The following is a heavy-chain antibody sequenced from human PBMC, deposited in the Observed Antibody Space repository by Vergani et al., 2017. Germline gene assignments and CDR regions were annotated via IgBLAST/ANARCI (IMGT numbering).Heavy chain of an antibody. CDR3: ARHVEMATMGD. CDR2: IKGDGSEI. V-gene: IGHV3-7*03. Sequence: EVQLVESGGGLVQPGGSLRLSCAASGFTFSSYWMTWVRQAPGKGLEWVGNIKGDGSEIYYVDSVKGRFTISRDNAKNSLYLQMNSLRAEDTAVYYCARHVEMATMGDWGQGTLVTVSS. CDR1: GFTFSSYW. J-gene: IGHJ4*02. D-gene: IGHD5-24*01.